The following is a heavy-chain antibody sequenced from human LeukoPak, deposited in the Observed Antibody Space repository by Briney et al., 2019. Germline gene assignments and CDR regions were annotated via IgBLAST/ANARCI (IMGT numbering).Heavy chain of an antibody. CDR1: GYTFTNYD. V-gene: IGHV1-8*01. Sequence: ASVKVSCKASGYTFTNYDINWVRQATGQGLEWMGWMGSSSGDTGYAQKFQDRVTMTRDTFISTAYMELNNVRSEDTAVYYCVRGPPNWGFDYWGQGTLVTVSS. CDR3: VRGPPNWGFDY. D-gene: IGHD7-27*01. CDR2: MGSSSGDT. J-gene: IGHJ4*02.